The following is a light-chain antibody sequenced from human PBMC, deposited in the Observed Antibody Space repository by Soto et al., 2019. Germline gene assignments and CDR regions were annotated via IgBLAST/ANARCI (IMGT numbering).Light chain of an antibody. CDR3: QVCDSDTAQYV. V-gene: IGLV3-21*02. CDR1: NIGTER. Sequence: SSEMTQPHSVSVAPGQPARVTCGGNNIGTERVHWYQQKPGQAPILVVYDGTDRRSGIPERFSGSNSDNTATLTISRVEAGDEADYFCQVCDSDTAQYVFGTAIKVT. CDR2: DGT. J-gene: IGLJ1*01.